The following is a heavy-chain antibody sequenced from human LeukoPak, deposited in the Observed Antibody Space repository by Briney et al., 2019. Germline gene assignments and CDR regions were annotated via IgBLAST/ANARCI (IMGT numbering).Heavy chain of an antibody. D-gene: IGHD2-2*01. CDR3: ARTTRVAPAGRAEYFED. V-gene: IGHV4-59*03. J-gene: IGHJ1*01. CDR1: GVSISTQS. CDR2: RCDDGRD. Sequence: SETLSLICSVSGVSISTQSWSWIRQSPGKGLEWVGYRCDDGRDLYNSSLRRRVTISVDASQKQFSLSLRSVTAADTAMYYCARTTRVAPAGRAEYFEDWGQGTLVIVSS.